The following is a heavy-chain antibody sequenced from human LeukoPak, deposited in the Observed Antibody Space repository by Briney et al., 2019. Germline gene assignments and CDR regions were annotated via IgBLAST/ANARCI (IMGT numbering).Heavy chain of an antibody. V-gene: IGHV1-18*01. CDR3: ARGYDTMVRGVINTIYYYYGMDV. J-gene: IGHJ6*02. CDR1: GYTFTSYG. CDR2: ISAYNGNT. D-gene: IGHD3-10*01. Sequence: ASVKVSCKASGYTFTSYGIRWVRQAPGQGLEWMGWISAYNGNTNYAQKLQGRVTMTTDTSTSTAYRELRSLRSDDTAVYYCARGYDTMVRGVINTIYYYYGMDVWGQGTTVTVSS.